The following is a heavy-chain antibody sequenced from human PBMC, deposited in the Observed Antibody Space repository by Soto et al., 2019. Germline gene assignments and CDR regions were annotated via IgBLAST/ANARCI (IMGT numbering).Heavy chain of an antibody. V-gene: IGHV4-59*12. D-gene: IGHD6-13*01. CDR3: ARAGYSNHWWFDP. CDR2: IYYSGST. Sequence: SETLSLTCTVSGGSISSYYWSWIRQPPGKGLEWIGYIYYSGSTNYNPSLKSRVTISVDKSKNQFSLKLSSVTAADTAVYYCARAGYSNHWWFDPWGQGTLVTVSS. CDR1: GGSISSYY. J-gene: IGHJ5*02.